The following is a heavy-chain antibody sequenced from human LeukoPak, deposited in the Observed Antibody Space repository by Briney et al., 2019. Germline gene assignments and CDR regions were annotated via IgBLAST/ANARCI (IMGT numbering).Heavy chain of an antibody. V-gene: IGHV3-21*01. J-gene: IGHJ6*03. CDR3: AACSSTSCNPYYYMDV. CDR2: ISCSSSYI. D-gene: IGHD2-2*01. CDR1: GFTFSSYS. Sequence: GGSLRLSCAASGFTFSSYSMNWVRQAPGKGLEWVSSISCSSSYIYYADSVKGRFTISRDNAKNSLYLQMNSLRAEDTAVYYCAACSSTSCNPYYYMDVWGKGTTVTVSS.